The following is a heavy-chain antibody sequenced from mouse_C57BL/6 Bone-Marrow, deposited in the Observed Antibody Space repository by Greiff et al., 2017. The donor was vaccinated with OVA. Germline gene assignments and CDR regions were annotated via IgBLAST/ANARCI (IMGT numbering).Heavy chain of an antibody. CDR3: ARGGTWGYFDY. CDR2: ISDGGSYT. D-gene: IGHD3-3*01. CDR1: GFTFSSYA. Sequence: EVQLVESGGGLVKPGGSLKLSCAASGFTFSSYAMSWVRQTPEKRLEWVATISDGGSYTYYPDNVKGRCTIARDNAKNNLYLQMSHLKSEDTAMYYCARGGTWGYFDYWGQGTTLTVSS. J-gene: IGHJ2*01. V-gene: IGHV5-4*01.